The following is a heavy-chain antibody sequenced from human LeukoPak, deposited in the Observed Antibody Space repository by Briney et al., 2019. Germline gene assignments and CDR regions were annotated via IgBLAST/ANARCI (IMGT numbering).Heavy chain of an antibody. J-gene: IGHJ4*02. D-gene: IGHD3-9*01. CDR3: ARDSSVVRYFDWSDYFDY. Sequence: GGSLRLSCAASGFTFSSYAMSWVRQAPGKGLEWVSAISGSGGSTYYADSVKGRFTSSRENSKNTVHLQMNNLRPDDTAIYYCARDSSVVRYFDWSDYFDYWGQGTVVTVSS. CDR1: GFTFSSYA. CDR2: ISGSGGST. V-gene: IGHV3-23*01.